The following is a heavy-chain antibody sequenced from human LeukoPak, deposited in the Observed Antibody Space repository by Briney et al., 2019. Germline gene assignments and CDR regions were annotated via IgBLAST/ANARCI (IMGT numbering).Heavy chain of an antibody. D-gene: IGHD1-26*01. Sequence: LVKVSCKASGGTFSSYAISWVRQAPGQGLEWMGGIIPIFGTANYAQKFQGRVTITADESTSTAYMELSSLRSEDTAVYYCASNGIVGATTLDYWGQGTLVTVSS. J-gene: IGHJ4*02. CDR3: ASNGIVGATTLDY. CDR2: IIPIFGTA. CDR1: GGTFSSYA. V-gene: IGHV1-69*01.